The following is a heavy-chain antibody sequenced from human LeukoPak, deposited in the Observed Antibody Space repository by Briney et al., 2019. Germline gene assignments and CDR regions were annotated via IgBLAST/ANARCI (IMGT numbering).Heavy chain of an antibody. Sequence: ASVKVSCKASGYTFTSYGISWVRQAPGQGPEWMGWISAYNGNTNYAQKLQGRVTMTTDTSTSTAYMELRSLRSDDTAVYYCARDPPCSGGSCSYYYYYYGMDVWGQGTTVTVSS. CDR3: ARDPPCSGGSCSYYYYYYGMDV. J-gene: IGHJ6*02. CDR1: GYTFTSYG. D-gene: IGHD2-15*01. V-gene: IGHV1-18*01. CDR2: ISAYNGNT.